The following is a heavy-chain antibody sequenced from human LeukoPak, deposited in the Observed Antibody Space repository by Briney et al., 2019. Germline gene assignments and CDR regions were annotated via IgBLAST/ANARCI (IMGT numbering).Heavy chain of an antibody. J-gene: IGHJ4*02. CDR1: GFTFSSYS. D-gene: IGHD1-26*01. V-gene: IGHV3-48*04. Sequence: PGGSLRLSCVASGFTFSSYSMNWVRQAPGKGLEWVSYITRSSSAKFYADSVKGRFTISRDNAKNSLYLQMNSLRADDTAVYYCVKDSPPRYSGSPPAYWGQGTLVTVSS. CDR3: VKDSPPRYSGSPPAY. CDR2: ITRSSSAK.